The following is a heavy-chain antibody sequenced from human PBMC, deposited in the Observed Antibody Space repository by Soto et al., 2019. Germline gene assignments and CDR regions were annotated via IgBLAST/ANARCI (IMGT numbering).Heavy chain of an antibody. CDR2: ISGSGVSA. J-gene: IGHJ4*02. V-gene: IGHV3-23*01. Sequence: LRLSCVASGFTFVNYAMSWVRQAPGKGLEWVSGISGSGVSAYYADSVKGRFTISRDNSKNTVYLQVNSLRAEDTAIYYCAKNSREYSYGAIDYWGQGTLVTVSS. D-gene: IGHD5-18*01. CDR3: AKNSREYSYGAIDY. CDR1: GFTFVNYA.